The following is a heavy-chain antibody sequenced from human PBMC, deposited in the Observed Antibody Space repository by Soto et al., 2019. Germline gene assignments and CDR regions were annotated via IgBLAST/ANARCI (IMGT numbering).Heavy chain of an antibody. Sequence: GGSLRLSCAASGVTFSGSAMHWVRQASGKGLEWVGRIRSKANSYATAYAASVKGRFTISRDDSKNTAYLQMNSLKTEDTAVYYCTRPSSYIWGSYYDRSGEDKSEYWGQGTLVTVSS. CDR2: IRSKANSYAT. J-gene: IGHJ4*02. CDR3: TRPSSYIWGSYYDRSGEDKSEY. V-gene: IGHV3-73*01. D-gene: IGHD3-16*01. CDR1: GVTFSGSA.